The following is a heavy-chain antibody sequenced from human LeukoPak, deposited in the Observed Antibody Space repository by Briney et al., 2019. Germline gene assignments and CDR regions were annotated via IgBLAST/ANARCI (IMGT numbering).Heavy chain of an antibody. V-gene: IGHV4-4*07. CDR3: AREFPYYYGSGSQGIDY. J-gene: IGHJ4*02. D-gene: IGHD3-10*01. CDR1: GGSISSYY. CDR2: IYASGNT. Sequence: SETLSLTCTVSGGSISSYYWSWVRQPAGKGLEWIGRIYASGNTNYNPSLKGRVTMTVDTSKNQFSLNLSSVTAADTAVYYCAREFPYYYGSGSQGIDYWGQGTLVTVSS.